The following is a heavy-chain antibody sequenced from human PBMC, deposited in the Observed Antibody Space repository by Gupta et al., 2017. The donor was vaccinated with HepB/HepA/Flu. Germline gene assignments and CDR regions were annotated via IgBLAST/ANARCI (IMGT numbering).Heavy chain of an antibody. CDR1: GFTFSSYG. CDR3: ARDADTAMVFYYYMDV. D-gene: IGHD5-18*01. V-gene: IGHV3-33*01. CDR2: IWYDGSNK. J-gene: IGHJ6*03. Sequence: QVQLVESGGGVVQPGRSLRLSCAASGFTFSSYGMPWVRPAPGKGLEWVAVIWYDGSNKYYADSVKGRFTISRDNSKNTLYLQMNSLRAEDTAVYYCARDADTAMVFYYYMDVWGKGTTVTVSS.